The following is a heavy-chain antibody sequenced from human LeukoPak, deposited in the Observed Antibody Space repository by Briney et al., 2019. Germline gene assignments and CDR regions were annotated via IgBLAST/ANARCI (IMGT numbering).Heavy chain of an antibody. V-gene: IGHV1-2*02. D-gene: IGHD2-2*02. CDR2: INPNSGGT. Sequence: ASVKVSCKASGYTFTGYYMHWVRQAPGQGLEWMGWINPNSGGTNYAQKFQGRVTMTRDTSISTAYMELRSLRSDDTAVYYCARILVCSSTSCYTSGNYYYYGMDVWGQGTTVTVSS. J-gene: IGHJ6*02. CDR3: ARILVCSSTSCYTSGNYYYYGMDV. CDR1: GYTFTGYY.